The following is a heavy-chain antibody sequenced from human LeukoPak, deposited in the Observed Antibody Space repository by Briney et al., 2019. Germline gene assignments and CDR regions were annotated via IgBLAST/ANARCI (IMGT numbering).Heavy chain of an antibody. V-gene: IGHV1-2*04. CDR2: INPNSGGT. CDR3: ARDQGSSGWPDI. CDR1: GYTFTGYY. J-gene: IGHJ3*02. Sequence: ASVKVSCTASGYTFTGYYMHWVRQAPGQGREWMGWINPNSGGTNYAQKFQGWVTMTRDTSISTAYMELSRLRSDDTAVYYCARDQGSSGWPDIWGQGTVVTVSS. D-gene: IGHD6-19*01.